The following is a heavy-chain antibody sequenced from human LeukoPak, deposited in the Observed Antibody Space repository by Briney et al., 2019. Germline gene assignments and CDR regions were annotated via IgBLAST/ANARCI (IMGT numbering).Heavy chain of an antibody. D-gene: IGHD3-16*01. CDR2: VFHTGSA. V-gene: IGHV4-59*08. Sequence: SETLSLTCSVSGGSIGSSFWNWIRQPPGKGLEWVGHVFHTGSARYNPSLTSRVTISVDTSNNQSSLTLHSVTAADTAIYYCARRLRAESDASPDNWIGPWGQGALVTVSS. CDR1: GGSIGSSF. J-gene: IGHJ5*02. CDR3: ARRLRAESDASPDNWIGP.